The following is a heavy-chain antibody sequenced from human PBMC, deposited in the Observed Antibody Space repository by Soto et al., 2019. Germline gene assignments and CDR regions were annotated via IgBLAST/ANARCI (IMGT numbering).Heavy chain of an antibody. CDR2: IYSDGST. CDR1: GFTVSSNY. J-gene: IGHJ4*02. Sequence: EVQLVESGGGLIQPGGSLRLSCAASGFTVSSNYMGWVRQAPGKGLEWVSLIYSDGSTYYADSVKGRFTISRDNSRNTLYLQMNSLRAEDTAVYYCARAISDYRYFDYWGQGTLVTVSP. V-gene: IGHV3-53*01. D-gene: IGHD3-16*02. CDR3: ARAISDYRYFDY.